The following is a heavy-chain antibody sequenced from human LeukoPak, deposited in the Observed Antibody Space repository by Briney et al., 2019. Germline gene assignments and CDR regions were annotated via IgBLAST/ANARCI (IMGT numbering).Heavy chain of an antibody. CDR1: GFTFGNYA. Sequence: PGGSLRLSCAASGFTFGNYAMTWVRQAPGKGLEWVSTFSGSGDSTYYADSVKGRFTISRDNSKNTLYLQMNSLRAEDTAVYYCARGAGYNYPYYFDYWGQGTLVTVSS. V-gene: IGHV3-23*01. D-gene: IGHD5-24*01. CDR2: FSGSGDST. J-gene: IGHJ4*02. CDR3: ARGAGYNYPYYFDY.